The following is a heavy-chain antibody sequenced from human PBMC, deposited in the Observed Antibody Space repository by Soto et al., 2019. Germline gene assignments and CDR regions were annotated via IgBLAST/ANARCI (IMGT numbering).Heavy chain of an antibody. J-gene: IGHJ6*02. Sequence: QGQLVQSGGEVKKPGASVKVSCKASGYTFSSYGISWVRQALGQGLEWMGWISGYNGKTNYAEKDQDRVTMTTETSMSPVYLGVRSMRSEATAVYYCAREGDVPYYFCGMDIWGQGTTVTVSS. V-gene: IGHV1-18*01. CDR2: ISGYNGKT. CDR1: GYTFSSYG. D-gene: IGHD2-21*02. CDR3: AREGDVPYYFCGMDI.